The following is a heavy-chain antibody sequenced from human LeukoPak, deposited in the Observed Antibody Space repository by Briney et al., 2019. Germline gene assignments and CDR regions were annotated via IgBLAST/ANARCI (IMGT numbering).Heavy chain of an antibody. V-gene: IGHV4-4*02. CDR3: AKSGGYGLIDN. J-gene: IGHJ4*02. Sequence: SGTLSLTCAVSGGSITSANWWSWVRQSPGKGLEWIGEIYHTGNTNYNPSLNSRVSISLDTSKNQFSLKLSSVTAADTAVYYCAKSGGYGLIDNWGQGTLVTVSS. D-gene: IGHD1-26*01. CDR1: GGSITSANW. CDR2: IYHTGNT.